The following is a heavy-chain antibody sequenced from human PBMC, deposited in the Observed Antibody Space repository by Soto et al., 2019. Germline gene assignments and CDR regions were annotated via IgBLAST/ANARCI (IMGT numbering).Heavy chain of an antibody. V-gene: IGHV1-8*01. J-gene: IGHJ5*01. Sequence: QVQLVQSGAEVKTPGASVKVSCKASGYTFATYDINWVRQAPGQGLEWMGWMNPNSGNTGYAQKFQGRLTMTGDTAWSIAHMERSSLRIEDTAVYYCARSDGYTFNWLDSWGQGTLVTVSA. CDR1: GYTFATYD. D-gene: IGHD2-21*01. CDR3: ARSDGYTFNWLDS. CDR2: MNPNSGNT.